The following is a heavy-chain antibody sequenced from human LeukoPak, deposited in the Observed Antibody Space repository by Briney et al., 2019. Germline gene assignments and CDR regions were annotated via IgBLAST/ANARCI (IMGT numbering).Heavy chain of an antibody. D-gene: IGHD2-21*01. V-gene: IGHV4-39*01. Sequence: SETLSLTCTVSGGSISSSSYYWGWIRQPPGKGLEWIGSIYYSGSTYYNPSLKSRVTISVDTSKNQFSLKLSSVTAADTAVYYCASQTYKIFLTDNWFDPWGQGTLVTVSS. J-gene: IGHJ5*02. CDR3: ASQTYKIFLTDNWFDP. CDR1: GGSISSSSYY. CDR2: IYYSGST.